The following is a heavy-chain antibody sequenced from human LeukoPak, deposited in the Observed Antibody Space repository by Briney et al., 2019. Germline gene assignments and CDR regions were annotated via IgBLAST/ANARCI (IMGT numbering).Heavy chain of an antibody. CDR3: ARDSASPPVTFDY. D-gene: IGHD4-17*01. V-gene: IGHV3-48*04. CDR1: GFSFSIYS. CDR2: ITSSSSTL. J-gene: IGHJ4*02. Sequence: PGGSLRLSCTASGFSFSIYSMNWVRQAPGKGPEWVSYITSSSSTLYYADSVRGRFTISRDNARNSLFLQMNGLGVEDTAVYYCARDSASPPVTFDYCGLGTLVTVSS.